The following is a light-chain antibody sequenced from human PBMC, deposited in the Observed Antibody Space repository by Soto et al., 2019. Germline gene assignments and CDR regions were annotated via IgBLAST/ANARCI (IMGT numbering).Light chain of an antibody. J-gene: IGKJ1*01. V-gene: IGKV1-39*01. CDR2: AAS. CDR1: QYIGRY. Sequence: DIQMTQSPSSLSASVGDRVTITCRAGQYIGRYLNWYQQKPGKAPKLLIYAASSLHSGVPSRFSGSGSGTDFTLTISSLQPEDFATYYCQQYASYSRTFGQGTKVDI. CDR3: QQYASYSRT.